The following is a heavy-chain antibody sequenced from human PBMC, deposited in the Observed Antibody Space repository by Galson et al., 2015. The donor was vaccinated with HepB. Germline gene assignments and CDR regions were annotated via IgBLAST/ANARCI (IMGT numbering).Heavy chain of an antibody. CDR1: GYTFTSYD. D-gene: IGHD3-16*02. Sequence: SVKVSCKASGYTFTSYDINWVRQAAGQGLEWMGWMNPNSGNTGYAQKFQGRVTMTRNTSISTAYMELSSLRSEDTAVYYCARGVTFGGVIVIYYYYMDVWGKGTTVTVSS. V-gene: IGHV1-8*01. CDR3: ARGVTFGGVIVIYYYYMDV. J-gene: IGHJ6*03. CDR2: MNPNSGNT.